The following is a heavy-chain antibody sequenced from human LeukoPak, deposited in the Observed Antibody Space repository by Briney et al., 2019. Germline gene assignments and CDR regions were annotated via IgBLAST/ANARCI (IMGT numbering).Heavy chain of an antibody. CDR1: GYTFTSYD. J-gene: IGHJ5*02. CDR3: ARTPDDYDWFDP. Sequence: ASVKVSCKASGYTFTSYDINWVRQATGQGLEWMGWMNPNSGNTGYAQKFQGRVTMTRNTPISTAYMELSSLRSEDTAVYYCARTPDDYDWFDPWGQGTLVTVSS. D-gene: IGHD4-17*01. CDR2: MNPNSGNT. V-gene: IGHV1-8*01.